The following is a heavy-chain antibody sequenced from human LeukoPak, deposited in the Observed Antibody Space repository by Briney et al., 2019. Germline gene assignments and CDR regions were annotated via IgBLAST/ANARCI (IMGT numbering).Heavy chain of an antibody. J-gene: IGHJ4*02. CDR1: GGSISSSSYY. Sequence: SETLSLTCTVSGGSISSSSYYWGWIRQPPGKGLEWIGSIYYSGSTYYNPSLKSRVTISVDTSKNQFSLKLSSVTAADTAVYYCARLVVVTAILYFDYWGQGTLVTVSS. D-gene: IGHD2-21*02. CDR2: IYYSGST. CDR3: ARLVVVTAILYFDY. V-gene: IGHV4-39*01.